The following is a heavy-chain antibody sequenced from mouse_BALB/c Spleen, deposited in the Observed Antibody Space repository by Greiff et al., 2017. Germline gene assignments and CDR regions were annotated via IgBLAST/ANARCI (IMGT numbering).Heavy chain of an antibody. D-gene: IGHD2-1*01. J-gene: IGHJ4*01. CDR1: GFTFSSFG. CDR3: ASRTSILLAMDY. CDR2: ISSGSSTI. Sequence: EVQGVESGGGLVQPGGSRKLSCAASGFTFSSFGMHWVRQAPEKGLEWVAYISSGSSTIYYADTVKGRFTISRDNPKNTLFLQMTSLRSEDTAMYYCASRTSILLAMDYWGQGTSVTVSS. V-gene: IGHV5-17*02.